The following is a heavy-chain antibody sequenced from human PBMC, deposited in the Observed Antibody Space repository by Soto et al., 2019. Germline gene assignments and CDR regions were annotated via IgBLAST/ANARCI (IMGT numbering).Heavy chain of an antibody. J-gene: IGHJ4*02. CDR3: ARNNYGGATPQLDY. CDR2: INHSGST. Sequence: SETLSLTCAVYGGSFSGYYWSWIRQPPGKGLERIGEINHSGSTNYNPSLKSRVTISVDTSKNQFSLKLSSVTAADTAVYYCARNNYGGATPQLDYWGQGTLVTVSS. V-gene: IGHV4-34*01. D-gene: IGHD4-17*01. CDR1: GGSFSGYY.